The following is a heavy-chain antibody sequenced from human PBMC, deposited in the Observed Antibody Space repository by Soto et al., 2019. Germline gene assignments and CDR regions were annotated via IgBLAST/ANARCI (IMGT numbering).Heavy chain of an antibody. V-gene: IGHV4-34*01. CDR1: GGSFSGYY. D-gene: IGHD6-6*01. CDR2: INHSGST. J-gene: IGHJ4*02. Sequence: SETLSLTCAVYGGSFSGYYWSWIRQPPGKGLEWIGEINHSGSTNYNPSLKSRVTISVDTSKNQFSLKLSSVTAADTAVYYCARGRIAARPRGPNYYFDYWGQGTLVTVSS. CDR3: ARGRIAARPRGPNYYFDY.